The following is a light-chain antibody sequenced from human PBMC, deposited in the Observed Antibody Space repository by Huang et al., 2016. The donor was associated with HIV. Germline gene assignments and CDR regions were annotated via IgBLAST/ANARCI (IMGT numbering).Light chain of an antibody. CDR3: QHSDGLSPLT. J-gene: IGKJ4*01. Sequence: AIRMTQSPSSLSASTGDRVTITCRASQDIGTSLAWYQQRPEKAPVLLIYDASTLQRWVPSRLSGSGSRTTVTLTIGCLQVEDVATDYCQHSDGLSPLTFGGGTKVDIK. CDR2: DAS. V-gene: IGKV1-8*01. CDR1: QDIGTS.